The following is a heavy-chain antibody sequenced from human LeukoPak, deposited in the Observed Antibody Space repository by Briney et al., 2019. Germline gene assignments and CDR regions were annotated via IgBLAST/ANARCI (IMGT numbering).Heavy chain of an antibody. V-gene: IGHV4-61*01. Sequence: SETLSLTCTVSGGSVSNGSYYWSWIRRPPGKGLDWIGYIYYSGSTNYNPSLKSRVTISVDTSKNQFSLKLSSVTAADTAVYYCARDLGYCSGGSCSYFDYWGQGTLVTVSS. CDR3: ARDLGYCSGGSCSYFDY. J-gene: IGHJ4*02. CDR1: GGSVSNGSYY. CDR2: IYYSGST. D-gene: IGHD2-15*01.